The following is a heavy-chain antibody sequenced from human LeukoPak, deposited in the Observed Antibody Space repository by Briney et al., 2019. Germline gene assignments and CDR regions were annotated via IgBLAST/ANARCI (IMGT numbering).Heavy chain of an antibody. Sequence: PGGSLRLSCAASGFTLSDAWMSWVRQAPGKGLEWVGRIKSKVDGGITDNAAPVKGRFTIPRDDSKNTLYLQMHSLRTEDTAVYYCTTVRVYFYDSSPLLPEKCYFDSWGQGTLVTVSS. D-gene: IGHD3-22*01. V-gene: IGHV3-15*01. CDR3: TTVRVYFYDSSPLLPEKCYFDS. CDR2: IKSKVDGGIT. CDR1: GFTLSDAW. J-gene: IGHJ4*02.